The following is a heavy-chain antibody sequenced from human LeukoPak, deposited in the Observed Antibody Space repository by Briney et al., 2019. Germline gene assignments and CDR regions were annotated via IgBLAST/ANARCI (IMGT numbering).Heavy chain of an antibody. J-gene: IGHJ5*02. Sequence: ASVKVSCKASGFTFTRYDINWVRRASGQGLEWMGWMNPNNGNTGYAQKFQGRVTMARDTYTSTAYMELRGLRPEDTAVYYCVRDAGGAGIGVNFWFDPWGQGTLVTVSS. D-gene: IGHD1-26*01. CDR3: VRDAGGAGIGVNFWFDP. CDR2: MNPNNGNT. V-gene: IGHV1-8*01. CDR1: GFTFTRYD.